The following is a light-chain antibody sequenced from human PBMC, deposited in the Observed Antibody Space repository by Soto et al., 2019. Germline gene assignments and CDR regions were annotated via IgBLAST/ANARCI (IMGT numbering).Light chain of an antibody. Sequence: EMVLTQSPRTLSLSPGERATLSCRASQSLRSTSLAWYQQKPGQAPRLLISGASTRAADIPDRFSGSGSGTDFTLTIGRLEPEDLAVYYCQQYDSSPRTFGQGTKVDIK. CDR3: QQYDSSPRT. CDR2: GAS. V-gene: IGKV3-20*01. J-gene: IGKJ1*01. CDR1: QSLRSTS.